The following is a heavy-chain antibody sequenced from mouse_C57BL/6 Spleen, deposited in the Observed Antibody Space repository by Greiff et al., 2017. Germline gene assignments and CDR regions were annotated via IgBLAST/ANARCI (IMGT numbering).Heavy chain of an antibody. CDR3: ARVAQTGKEYYLDY. Sequence: QVQLQQSGAELMKPGASVKLSCKATGYTFTGYWIEWVKQRPGHGLEWIGEILPGSGSTNYNEKFKGKVTFTVDKSSNTAYMQRSSLTTEDSAIYYCARVAQTGKEYYLDYWGQGTTLTVSS. J-gene: IGHJ2*01. V-gene: IGHV1-9*01. D-gene: IGHD4-1*01. CDR2: ILPGSGST. CDR1: GYTFTGYW.